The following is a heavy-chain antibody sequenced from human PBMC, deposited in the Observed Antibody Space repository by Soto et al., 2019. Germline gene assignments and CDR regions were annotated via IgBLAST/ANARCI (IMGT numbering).Heavy chain of an antibody. V-gene: IGHV3-30-3*01. CDR2: ISYDGSNK. CDR1: GFTFSSYA. J-gene: IGHJ5*02. Sequence: QVQLVESGGGVVQPGRSLRLSCAASGFTFSSYAMHWVRQAPGKGLEWVAVISYDGSNKYYADSVKGRFTISRDNSKNTLYLQMNSLRAQDTAVYYCARGPGAVVAATRGWFAPWGQGTLVTVSS. CDR3: ARGPGAVVAATRGWFAP. D-gene: IGHD2-15*01.